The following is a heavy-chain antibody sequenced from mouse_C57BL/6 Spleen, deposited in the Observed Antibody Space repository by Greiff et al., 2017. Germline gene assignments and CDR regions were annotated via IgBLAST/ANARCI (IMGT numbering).Heavy chain of an antibody. CDR2: IYPGSGNT. V-gene: IGHV1-76*01. CDR1: GYTFTDYY. J-gene: IGHJ4*01. D-gene: IGHD1-1*01. Sequence: VQLQQSGAELVRPGASVKLSCKASGYTFTDYYINWVKQRPGQGLEWIARIYPGSGNTYYNEKVTGKATLTAEKSSSTAYMQLSSLTSEDSAVYFCARFITHLGAMDYGGQGTSVTVSS. CDR3: ARFITHLGAMDY.